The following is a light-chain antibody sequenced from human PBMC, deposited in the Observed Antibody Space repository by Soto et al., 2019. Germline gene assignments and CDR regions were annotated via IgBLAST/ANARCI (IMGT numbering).Light chain of an antibody. CDR2: AVS. Sequence: QSALTQPASVSGSPGQSITISCTGTSSDVGGYNYVSWYQQHPDKAPKLMIYAVSNRPSGVSNRFSGSKSGNTASLTISGLQAEDEADYYCTSYTGSSTHVVFGGGTKLTVL. J-gene: IGLJ2*01. CDR1: SSDVGGYNY. CDR3: TSYTGSSTHVV. V-gene: IGLV2-14*01.